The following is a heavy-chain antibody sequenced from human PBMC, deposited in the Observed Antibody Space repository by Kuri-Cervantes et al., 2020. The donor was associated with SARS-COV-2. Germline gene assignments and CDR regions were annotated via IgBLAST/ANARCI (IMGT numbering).Heavy chain of an antibody. V-gene: IGHV3-9*01. J-gene: IGHJ5*02. CDR3: AKDRMVQGVIRGTAFDL. D-gene: IGHD3-10*01. CDR1: GFTFDDYA. Sequence: GGSLRLSCAASGFTFDDYAMHWVRQAPGKGLEWVSGISWNSGSIGYADSVKGRFTISRDNAKNSLYLQMNSLRAEDTALYYCAKDRMVQGVIRGTAFDLWAREPWAPSPQ. CDR2: ISWNSGSI.